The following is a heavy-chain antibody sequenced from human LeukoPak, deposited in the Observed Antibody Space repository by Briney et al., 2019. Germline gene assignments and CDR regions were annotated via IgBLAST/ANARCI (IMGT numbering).Heavy chain of an antibody. Sequence: SETLSLTCAVYGGSFSGYYWSWIRQPPGKGLEWIGEIDQSGNTNYNPSLKSRVTISVDTSKNQFSLKLSSVTAADTAVYYCVTMRTATFPSWFDPWGQGTLVTVSS. CDR1: GGSFSGYY. D-gene: IGHD2-15*01. CDR2: IDQSGNT. J-gene: IGHJ5*02. V-gene: IGHV4-34*01. CDR3: VTMRTATFPSWFDP.